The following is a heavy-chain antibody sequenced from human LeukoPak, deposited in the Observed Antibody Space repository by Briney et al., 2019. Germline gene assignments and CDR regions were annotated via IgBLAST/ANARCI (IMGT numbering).Heavy chain of an antibody. D-gene: IGHD6-19*01. Sequence: PGRSLRLSCAASGFTFEDYAMHWVRQAPGKGLEWVSGISWNSDNIGYADSVKGRLTISRDNAKNSLYLQMNSLRAEDTALYYCATTADGGSGWYPKYYYYYGMDVWGQGTTVTVSS. CDR2: ISWNSDNI. J-gene: IGHJ6*02. CDR3: ATTADGGSGWYPKYYYYYGMDV. CDR1: GFTFEDYA. V-gene: IGHV3-9*01.